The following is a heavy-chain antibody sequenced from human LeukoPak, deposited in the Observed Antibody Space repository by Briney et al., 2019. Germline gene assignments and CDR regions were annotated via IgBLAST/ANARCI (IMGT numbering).Heavy chain of an antibody. CDR1: GFTFSSYA. J-gene: IGHJ4*02. Sequence: GGSLRLSCAASGFTFSSYAMSWVRQAPGKGLEWVSAISGSGGSTYYADSVKGRFTISRDNSKNTLYLQMNSQRAEDTAVYYCAKPGAVAGTWGFDYWGQGTLVTVSS. CDR2: ISGSGGST. V-gene: IGHV3-23*01. D-gene: IGHD6-19*01. CDR3: AKPGAVAGTWGFDY.